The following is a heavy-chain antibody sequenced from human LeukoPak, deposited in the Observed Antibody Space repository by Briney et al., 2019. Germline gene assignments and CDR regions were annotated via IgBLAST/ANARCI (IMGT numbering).Heavy chain of an antibody. Sequence: SETLSLTCTVSGYSISSGYYWGWIRQPPGKGLEWIGSIYHSGSTNYNPSLKRRVTISVDTSKNQSSPKPSSVTAADTAVYYSARGYCSGGSCYSYYYYNYMDVWGKGTTVTVSS. CDR1: GYSISSGYY. CDR2: IYHSGST. D-gene: IGHD2-15*01. J-gene: IGHJ6*03. CDR3: ARGYCSGGSCYSYYYYNYMDV. V-gene: IGHV4-38-2*02.